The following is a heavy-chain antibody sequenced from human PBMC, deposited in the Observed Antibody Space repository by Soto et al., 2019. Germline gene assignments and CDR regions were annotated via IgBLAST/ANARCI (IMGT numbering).Heavy chain of an antibody. D-gene: IGHD5-18*01. V-gene: IGHV4-34*01. CDR2: INPSGTT. CDR3: ARVRIQLWFNDFDY. Sequence: PSETLSLTGAVHDGSFIDNACTWIRQPPGKGLEWIGEINPSGTTTYNPSLQSRVTISIETSKSQVFLNMKSVTAADTAKYYCARVRIQLWFNDFDYWGQGSLVTVSS. CDR1: DGSFIDNA. J-gene: IGHJ4*02.